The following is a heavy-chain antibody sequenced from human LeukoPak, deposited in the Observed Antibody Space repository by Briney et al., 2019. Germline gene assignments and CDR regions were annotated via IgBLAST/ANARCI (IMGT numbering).Heavy chain of an antibody. Sequence: SETLSLTCTVSYGSISDISYYWGWIRQPPGKGLEWIGSIYYSGRTYYNSSLKSRVTISVDTSKNQFSLKVTSVTAADTAVYYCASAYYDILGGHFNYWGQGTMVTVSS. J-gene: IGHJ3*01. V-gene: IGHV4-39*07. CDR1: YGSISDISYY. D-gene: IGHD3-9*01. CDR3: ASAYYDILGGHFNY. CDR2: IYYSGRT.